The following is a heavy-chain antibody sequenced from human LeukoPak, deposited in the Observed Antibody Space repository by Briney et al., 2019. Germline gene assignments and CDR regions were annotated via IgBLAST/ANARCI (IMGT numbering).Heavy chain of an antibody. V-gene: IGHV4-59*08. CDR2: IYYSGST. J-gene: IGHJ4*02. D-gene: IGHD6-19*01. CDR3: ARHIGSGWYGRNDY. Sequence: SETLSLTCTVSGGSITSYYWSWIRQPPGKGLEWIGYIYYSGSTNYNPSLKSRVTISVDTSKNQFSLKLSSVTAADTAVYYCARHIGSGWYGRNDYWGQGTLVTVSS. CDR1: GGSITSYY.